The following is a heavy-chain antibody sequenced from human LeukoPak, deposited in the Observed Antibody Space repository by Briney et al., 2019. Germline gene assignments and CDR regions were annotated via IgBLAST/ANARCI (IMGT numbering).Heavy chain of an antibody. CDR1: GYTFSTFG. J-gene: IGHJ5*02. D-gene: IGHD2-21*02. V-gene: IGHV1-18*01. CDR2: ISNYNGNT. CDR3: ARSGDGHWFDP. Sequence: ASVKVSCKASGYTFSTFGTGWVRQAPGQGLEWMGWISNYNGNTNYAQKLQGRVTMTTDTPTSTAYMELRSLRSDDTAIYYCARSGDGHWFDPWGQGTLVIVSS.